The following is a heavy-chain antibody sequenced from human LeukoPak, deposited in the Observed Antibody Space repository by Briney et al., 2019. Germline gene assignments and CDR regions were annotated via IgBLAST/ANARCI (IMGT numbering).Heavy chain of an antibody. D-gene: IGHD6-13*01. V-gene: IGHV1-46*03. CDR1: GYTFTSYY. Sequence: GASVEVSCKASGYTFTSYYMHWVRQAPGQGLEWMGIINPSGGSTSYAQKFQGKVTMTRDTSTSTVYMELSSLRSEDTAVYYCARDQNSCSWEGVLDYWGQGTLVTVSS. CDR3: ARDQNSCSWEGVLDY. CDR2: INPSGGST. J-gene: IGHJ4*02.